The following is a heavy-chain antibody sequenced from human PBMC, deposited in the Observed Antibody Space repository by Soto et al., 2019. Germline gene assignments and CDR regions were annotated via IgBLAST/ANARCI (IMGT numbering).Heavy chain of an antibody. CDR1: GDSINNYCQF. D-gene: IGHD2-8*02. V-gene: IGHV4-31*03. Sequence: SETLSLPCTVSGDSINNYCQFWTWIRQKPGEGLESIGYIYYSGATYYNPSLKTRVSISLHKSQNYFSLELNSVTAADTAVYYCATNKGAYSYGGVAWGGRTLVPVCS. J-gene: IGHJ5*02. CDR2: IYYSGAT. CDR3: ATNKGAYSYGGVA.